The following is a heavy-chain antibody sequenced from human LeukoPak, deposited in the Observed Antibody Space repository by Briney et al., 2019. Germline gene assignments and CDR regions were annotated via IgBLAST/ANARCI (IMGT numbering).Heavy chain of an antibody. D-gene: IGHD3/OR15-3a*01. J-gene: IGHJ4*02. CDR3: ARDQYDTWSRRGNFDS. Sequence: PGGSLRLSCAASGFTVSSNYMSWVRQAPGKGLEWVANIKLDGSEKNYVDSVKGRFTISRDNTKNSLYLQMNSLRAEDTAVFYCARDQYDTWSRRGNFDSWGQGTLVIVS. CDR2: IKLDGSEK. V-gene: IGHV3-7*03. CDR1: GFTVSSNY.